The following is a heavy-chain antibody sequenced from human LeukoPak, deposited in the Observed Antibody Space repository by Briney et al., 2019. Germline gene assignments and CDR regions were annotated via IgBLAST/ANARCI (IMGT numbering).Heavy chain of an antibody. CDR3: ARGSGFDP. D-gene: IGHD6-25*01. J-gene: IGHJ5*02. CDR2: IYYSGST. V-gene: IGHV4-59*11. CDR1: SGSISSHY. Sequence: SETLSLTCTVSSGSISSHYWSWIRQPPGKGLEWIGYIYYSGSTNYNPSLKSRVTISVDTSKNQFSLKLSSVTAADTAVYYCARGSGFDPWGQGTLVTVSS.